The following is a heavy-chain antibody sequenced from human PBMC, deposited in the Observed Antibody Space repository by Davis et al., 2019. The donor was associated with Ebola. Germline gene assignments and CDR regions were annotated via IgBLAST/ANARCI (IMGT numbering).Heavy chain of an antibody. Sequence: MPSETLSLTCTLSGGSISSYYWSWIRQPPGKGREWIGYIYYSGSTNYNPSLKSRVTISVYTSKNQFSLKLSSVTAADTAVYYCARLLCSGGSCYSGLDPWGQGTLVTVSS. D-gene: IGHD2-15*01. V-gene: IGHV4-59*01. CDR3: ARLLCSGGSCYSGLDP. CDR1: GGSISSYY. CDR2: IYYSGST. J-gene: IGHJ5*02.